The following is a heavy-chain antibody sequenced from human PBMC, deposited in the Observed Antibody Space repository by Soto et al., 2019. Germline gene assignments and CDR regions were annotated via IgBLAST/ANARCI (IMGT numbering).Heavy chain of an antibody. CDR2: IYYSGST. J-gene: IGHJ5*02. Sequence: QLQLQESGPGLVKPSETLSLTCTVSGGSISSRGYYWGWIRQPPGKGLEWIGTIYYSGSTYYNPSLRRRVTISVATSKNQFPLKLSSVTAAHTAVYYCATSNWFDPWGQGTLVTVSS. CDR1: GGSISSRGYY. CDR3: ATSNWFDP. V-gene: IGHV4-39*01.